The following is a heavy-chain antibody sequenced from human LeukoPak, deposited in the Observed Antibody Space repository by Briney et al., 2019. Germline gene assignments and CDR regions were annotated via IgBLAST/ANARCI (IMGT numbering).Heavy chain of an antibody. D-gene: IGHD1-26*01. J-gene: IGHJ3*01. V-gene: IGHV6-1*01. CDR2: TYHRSKWYK. CDR3: ARSSGIGPFDV. CDR1: GDSVSSNTAA. Sequence: SQTLSLTCAISGDSVSSNTAAWNWIRQSASRGLECLGRTYHRSKWYKDYAVSVESRITINPDTSKNQFSLQLNSVTPEDTAMYYCARSSGIGPFDVWGQGTMVTVSS.